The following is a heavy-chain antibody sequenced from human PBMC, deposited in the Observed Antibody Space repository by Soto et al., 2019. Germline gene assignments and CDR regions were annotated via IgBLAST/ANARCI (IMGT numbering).Heavy chain of an antibody. CDR2: IIPIFGTA. Sequence: GASVKVSCKASGGTFSSYAISWVRQAPGQGLEWMGGIIPIFGTANYAQKFQGRVTITADKSTSTAYMELSSLRSEDTAVYYCARGKPHDYGDPRSGMDVWGQGTTVTVSS. V-gene: IGHV1-69*06. J-gene: IGHJ6*02. D-gene: IGHD4-17*01. CDR1: GGTFSSYA. CDR3: ARGKPHDYGDPRSGMDV.